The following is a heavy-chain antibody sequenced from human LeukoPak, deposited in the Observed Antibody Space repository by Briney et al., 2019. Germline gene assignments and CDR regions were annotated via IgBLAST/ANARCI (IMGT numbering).Heavy chain of an antibody. Sequence: GGSLRLSCAASGFTVSTNYLSWVRQAPGKGLEWVSVVYSGGTTYHADSVKGRFTISRDNSKNTLYLQMNSLRAEDTAVYYCAKESGYCSSTSCFADAFDIWGQGTMVTVSS. CDR2: VYSGGTT. D-gene: IGHD2-2*01. CDR1: GFTVSTNY. V-gene: IGHV3-66*01. CDR3: AKESGYCSSTSCFADAFDI. J-gene: IGHJ3*02.